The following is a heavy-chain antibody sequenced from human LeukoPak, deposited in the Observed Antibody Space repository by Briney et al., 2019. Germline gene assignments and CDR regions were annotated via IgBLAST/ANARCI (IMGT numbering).Heavy chain of an antibody. CDR2: VYHSGNT. Sequence: PSETLSLTCTVSGYSISTGYYWGWIRQPPGKGLEWIGSVYHSGNTYYNPSRKSRVTISVDTSKNQSSLKLSSVTAADTAVYYCAKAYDYRGYFFYYYMDVCGKGTTVTVSS. D-gene: IGHD4-11*01. CDR1: GYSISTGYY. CDR3: AKAYDYRGYFFYYYMDV. V-gene: IGHV4-38-2*02. J-gene: IGHJ6*03.